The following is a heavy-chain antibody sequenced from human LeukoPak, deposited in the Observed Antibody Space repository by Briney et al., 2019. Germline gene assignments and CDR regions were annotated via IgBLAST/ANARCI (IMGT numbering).Heavy chain of an antibody. CDR2: ISSSSSYI. V-gene: IGHV3-21*01. CDR1: GFTFSSYS. D-gene: IGHD2-21*02. J-gene: IGHJ4*02. CDR3: PRDILYCGGDCYFDY. Sequence: PGGSLRLSCAASGFTFSSYSMNWVRQAPGKGLEWVSSISSSSSYIYYADSVKGRFTISRDNAKNSLYLQMNSLRAEDTAVYYCPRDILYCGGDCYFDYWGQRTLVTVSS.